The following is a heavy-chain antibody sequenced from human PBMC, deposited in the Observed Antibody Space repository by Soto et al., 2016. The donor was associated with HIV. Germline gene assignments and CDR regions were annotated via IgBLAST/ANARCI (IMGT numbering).Heavy chain of an antibody. CDR2: ISGSAEST. CDR1: GFTFNNYA. J-gene: IGHJ4*02. D-gene: IGHD6-19*01. CDR3: AKAPHPSGPNTLDH. V-gene: IGHV3-23*01. Sequence: EVQLLESGGDLVQPGGSLRLSCAASGFTFNNYAMTWVRQAPGKGLEWVSGISGSAESTYYADSVKGRFTISRDNSKNTLFLQMNSLRVDDTALYYCAKAPHPSGPNTLDHWGQGTLVTVSS.